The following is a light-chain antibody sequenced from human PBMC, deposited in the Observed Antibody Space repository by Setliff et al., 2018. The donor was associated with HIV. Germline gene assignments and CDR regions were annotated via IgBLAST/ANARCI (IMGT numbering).Light chain of an antibody. CDR2: QDN. CDR1: KLGERY. Sequence: SYELTQPPSVSVSPGQTASITCSGDKLGERYASWYQQKPGQSPVVVIYQDNKRPSGIPERFSGSNSGNTATLTISGTQAMDEADYYCQAWDSSTAAYVFGTGTKGTVL. CDR3: QAWDSSTAAYV. J-gene: IGLJ1*01. V-gene: IGLV3-1*01.